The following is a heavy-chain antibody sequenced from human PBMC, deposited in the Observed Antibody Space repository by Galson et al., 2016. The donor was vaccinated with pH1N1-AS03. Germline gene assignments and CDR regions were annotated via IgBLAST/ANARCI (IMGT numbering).Heavy chain of an antibody. Sequence: SVKVSCKAYGNSFTDFYMHWVRQAPGQGLEWMAIIDPSDGSTNYTQKFQGRVTMTRDTSTNTVYMDLNSLRSEDTAIYYCVGVVVTDQALDCWGQGTLVTVSS. CDR3: VGVVVTDQALDC. CDR1: GNSFTDFY. D-gene: IGHD2-21*02. CDR2: IDPSDGST. J-gene: IGHJ4*02. V-gene: IGHV1-46*01.